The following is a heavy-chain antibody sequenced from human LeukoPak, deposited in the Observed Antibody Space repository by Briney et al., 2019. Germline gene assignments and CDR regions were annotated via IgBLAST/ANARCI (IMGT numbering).Heavy chain of an antibody. CDR2: IRYDGTNK. D-gene: IGHD4-23*01. CDR1: GFTFTNYG. CDR3: AEDRGWQLLHLDY. J-gene: IGHJ4*02. Sequence: GGSLRLSCAASGFTFTNYGIHWVRQAPGKGLEWVAFIRYDGTNKYYADSVKGRFTISRDNSKNTLYLQMSSLRTEDTAVYYCAEDRGWQLLHLDYWGQGTLVTVSS. V-gene: IGHV3-30*02.